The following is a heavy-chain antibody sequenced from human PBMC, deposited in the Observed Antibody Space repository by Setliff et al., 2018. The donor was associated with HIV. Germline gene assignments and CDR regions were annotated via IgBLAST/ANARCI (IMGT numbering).Heavy chain of an antibody. V-gene: IGHV3-48*03. CDR2: ISGSGSAM. CDR1: GFTFSSYE. CDR3: ARGHYSKDV. J-gene: IGHJ6*02. Sequence: GESLRLSCAASGFTFSSYEMNWVRQAPGKGLEWVSYISGSGSAMYYADSVEGRFTISRDSAKNSLYLQMNSLRAEDTAVYHCARGHYSKDVWGQGTTVTVSS. D-gene: IGHD3-22*01.